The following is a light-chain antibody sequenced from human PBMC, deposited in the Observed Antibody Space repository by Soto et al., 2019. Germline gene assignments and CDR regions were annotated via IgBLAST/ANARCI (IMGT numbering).Light chain of an antibody. Sequence: QSALTQPASVSGSPGQSITISCTGTSTDVGNYYLVSWYQQHPGKAPKLMIYEGSRRPSGVSNRFSGSKSGNTASLTISGLQAEDEADYYCCSYAGSTTLVFGGGTKVTVL. V-gene: IGLV2-23*01. CDR1: STDVGNYYL. CDR3: CSYAGSTTLV. CDR2: EGS. J-gene: IGLJ2*01.